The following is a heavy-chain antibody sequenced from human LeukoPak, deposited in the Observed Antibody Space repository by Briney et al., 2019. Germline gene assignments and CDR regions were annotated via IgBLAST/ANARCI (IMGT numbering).Heavy chain of an antibody. V-gene: IGHV1-18*01. CDR1: GYTFSSYG. CDR2: ISTYNGDT. CDR3: ARDGHYYGSGSIYYYYMDV. Sequence: GASVKVSCKASGYTFSSYGISWVRQAPGQGLEWMGWISTYNGDTNYAQKVQGRVTMTTDTSTSTAYMELRSLRSDDTAVYYCARDGHYYGSGSIYYYYMDVWGKGTTVTISS. J-gene: IGHJ6*03. D-gene: IGHD3-10*01.